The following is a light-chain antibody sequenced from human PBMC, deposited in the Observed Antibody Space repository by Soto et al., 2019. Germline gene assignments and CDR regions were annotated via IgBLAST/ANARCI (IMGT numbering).Light chain of an antibody. CDR1: QSISSW. J-gene: IGKJ2*01. V-gene: IGKV1-5*01. Sequence: DIQMTQSPSTLSASVGDRVTITCRASQSISSWLAWYQQKPGKAPELLIYDASSLESGVPSRFSGSGSGTEFTLTISSLQPDDFATYYCQQYNSYSVPFGQGTKLEIK. CDR3: QQYNSYSVP. CDR2: DAS.